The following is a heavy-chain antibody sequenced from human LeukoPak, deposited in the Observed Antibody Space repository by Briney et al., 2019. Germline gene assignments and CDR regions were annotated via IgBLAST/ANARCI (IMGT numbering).Heavy chain of an antibody. D-gene: IGHD7-27*01. J-gene: IGHJ4*02. Sequence: GGSLRLSCAASGFTFSSYGMHWVRQATGKGLEWVSAIGTAGDTYYPGSVKGRFTISRENAKNSLYLQMNSLRAGDTAVYYCARGGEDWGSFDYWGQGTLVTVSS. CDR3: ARGGEDWGSFDY. CDR1: GFTFSSYG. V-gene: IGHV3-13*01. CDR2: IGTAGDT.